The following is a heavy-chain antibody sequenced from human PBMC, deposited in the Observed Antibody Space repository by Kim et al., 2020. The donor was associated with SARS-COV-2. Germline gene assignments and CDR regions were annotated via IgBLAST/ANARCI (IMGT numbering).Heavy chain of an antibody. D-gene: IGHD4-4*01. CDR2: IYTSGST. CDR1: GGSISSYY. V-gene: IGHV4-4*07. CDR3: ARVGDSNYIWVDWFDP. Sequence: SETLSLTCTVSGGSISSYYWSWIRQPAGKGLEWIGRIYTSGSTNYNPSLKSRVTMSVDTSKNQFSLKLSSVTAADTAVYYCARVGDSNYIWVDWFDPWGQGTLVTVSS. J-gene: IGHJ5*02.